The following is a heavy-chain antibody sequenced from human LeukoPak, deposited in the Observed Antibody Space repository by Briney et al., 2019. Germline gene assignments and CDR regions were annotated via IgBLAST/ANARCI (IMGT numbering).Heavy chain of an antibody. V-gene: IGHV4-59*01. CDR3: AREVVVVPAALYWFDP. CDR1: GGSISSYY. Sequence: SETLSLTCTVSGGSISSYYWSWIRQPPGKGLEWIGDIYYSGSTNYNPSLESRVTISVDTSKNQFSLKLSSVTAADTAVYYCAREVVVVPAALYWFDPWGQGTLVTVSS. J-gene: IGHJ5*02. D-gene: IGHD2-2*01. CDR2: IYYSGST.